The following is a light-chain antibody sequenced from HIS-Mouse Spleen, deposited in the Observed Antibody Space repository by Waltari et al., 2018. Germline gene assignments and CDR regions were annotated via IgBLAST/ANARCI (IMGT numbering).Light chain of an antibody. J-gene: IGLJ2*01. V-gene: IGLV3-1*01. CDR1: KLGDKY. Sequence: SYELTQPPSVSVSPGQTASTTFPGDKLGDKYACWYQQKPGQSPVLVIYQESKRPPGIPERFSGSNSGNTATLTISGTQAMDEADYYCQAWDSSYSVFGGGTKLTVL. CDR3: QAWDSSYSV. CDR2: QES.